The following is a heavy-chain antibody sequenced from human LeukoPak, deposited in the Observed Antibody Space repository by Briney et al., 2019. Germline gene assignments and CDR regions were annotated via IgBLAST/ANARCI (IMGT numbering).Heavy chain of an antibody. D-gene: IGHD1-1*01. CDR2: INHSGST. V-gene: IGHV4-34*01. CDR3: ARGVSWTGRGAFDI. J-gene: IGHJ3*02. CDR1: GGSFSGYY. Sequence: SVTLSLTCAVYGGSFSGYYWSWIRQPPEKGLEWIGEINHSGSTNYNPSLKSRVTISVDTSKNQFSLKLSSVTAADTAVYYCARGVSWTGRGAFDIWGQGTTVTVSS.